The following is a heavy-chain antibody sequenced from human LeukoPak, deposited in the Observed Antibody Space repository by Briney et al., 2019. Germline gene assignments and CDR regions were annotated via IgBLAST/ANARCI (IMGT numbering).Heavy chain of an antibody. D-gene: IGHD4/OR15-4a*01. V-gene: IGHV4-34*01. Sequence: SETLSLTCAVYGGSFSGYYWSWLRQPPGKGLEWIGEINHSGSTNYNPSLKSRVTISVDTSKNQFSLKLSSVTAADTAVYYCAKRKMVHGSFDRWGQGTLVTVSS. CDR2: INHSGST. J-gene: IGHJ5*02. CDR1: GGSFSGYY. CDR3: AKRKMVHGSFDR.